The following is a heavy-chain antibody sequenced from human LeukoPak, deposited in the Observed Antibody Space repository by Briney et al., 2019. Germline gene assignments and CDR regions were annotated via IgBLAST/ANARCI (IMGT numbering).Heavy chain of an antibody. J-gene: IGHJ4*02. CDR1: GYTFTSYY. V-gene: IGHV3-30*18. D-gene: IGHD7-27*01. CDR3: AKFMGGEGSPPDY. Sequence: SCKASGYTFTSYYMHWVRQAPGKGLEWVAVISYDGSNKYYADSVKGRFTISRDNSKNTLYLQMNSLRAEDTAVYYCAKFMGGEGSPPDYWGQGTLVTVSS. CDR2: ISYDGSNK.